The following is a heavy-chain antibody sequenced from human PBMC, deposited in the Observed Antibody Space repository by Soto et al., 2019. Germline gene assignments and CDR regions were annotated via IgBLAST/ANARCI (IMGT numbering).Heavy chain of an antibody. CDR1: GGSINNYY. V-gene: IGHV4-59*01. CDR2: VHDSGRT. CDR3: ARGAQIGYPPFRGMDV. D-gene: IGHD3-22*01. J-gene: IGHJ6*02. Sequence: QVQLQESGPGLVKPSETLSLTCSVSGGSINNYYWTWVRQAPRKGVEWIGYVHDSGRTVYNPSLKGRVTMSLDAFKNQFSLNLSYVAAADTAVYYCARGAQIGYPPFRGMDVWGQGTMATVSS.